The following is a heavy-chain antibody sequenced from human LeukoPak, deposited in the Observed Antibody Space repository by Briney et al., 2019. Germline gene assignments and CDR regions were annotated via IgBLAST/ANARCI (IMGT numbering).Heavy chain of an antibody. J-gene: IGHJ4*02. CDR3: TRGVYSSSSDFDY. V-gene: IGHV3-73*01. CDR2: IRSKANSYAT. D-gene: IGHD6-6*01. CDR1: GFTFSGSA. Sequence: PGGSLRLSCAASGFTFSGSAMHWVRQASGKGLDWVGRIRSKANSYATAYAASVKGRFTISRDDSKNTAYLQMNSLKTEDTAVYYCTRGVYSSSSDFDYWGQGTLVTVSS.